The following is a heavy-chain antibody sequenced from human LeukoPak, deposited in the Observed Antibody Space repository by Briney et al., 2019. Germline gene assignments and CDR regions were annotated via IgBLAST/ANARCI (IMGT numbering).Heavy chain of an antibody. CDR3: ARFNSYGPYFDY. D-gene: IGHD5-18*01. J-gene: IGHJ4*02. CDR1: GGSISSYY. Sequence: SETLSLTCTVSGGSISSYYWSWIRQPPGKGLECIGYIYYSGSTNYNPSLKSRVTISVDTSKNQFSLKLSSVTAADTAVYYCARFNSYGPYFDYWGQGTLVTVSS. CDR2: IYYSGST. V-gene: IGHV4-59*01.